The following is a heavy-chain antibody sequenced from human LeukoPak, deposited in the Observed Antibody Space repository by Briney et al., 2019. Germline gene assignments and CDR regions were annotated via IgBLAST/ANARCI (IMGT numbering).Heavy chain of an antibody. Sequence: SETLSLTCSVSGDSVSRSDSYWDWIRQPPGKGLEWIGTIYYSGRTYYSPSLKSRVTMSVDTSKNQFSLKLSSVTAADTAVYYCASQGGDGYNPIDYWGQGTLVTVSS. D-gene: IGHD5-24*01. CDR3: ASQGGDGYNPIDY. CDR2: IYYSGRT. CDR1: GDSVSRSDSY. J-gene: IGHJ4*02. V-gene: IGHV4-39*01.